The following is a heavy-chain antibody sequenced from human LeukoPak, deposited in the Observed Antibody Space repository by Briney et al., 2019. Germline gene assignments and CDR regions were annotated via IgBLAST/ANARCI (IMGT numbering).Heavy chain of an antibody. D-gene: IGHD3-10*01. Sequence: SVKVSCKASGFSFSSTAMQWVRQARGQRLEWIGWIVTASGNTDYAQNFQERVTITRDMSTGTAYMELSSLRSEDTAVYYCAAGNVTMGRGSLGGWDAFDMWGQGTMVTVSS. V-gene: IGHV1-58*02. CDR3: AAGNVTMGRGSLGGWDAFDM. CDR1: GFSFSSTA. CDR2: IVTASGNT. J-gene: IGHJ3*02.